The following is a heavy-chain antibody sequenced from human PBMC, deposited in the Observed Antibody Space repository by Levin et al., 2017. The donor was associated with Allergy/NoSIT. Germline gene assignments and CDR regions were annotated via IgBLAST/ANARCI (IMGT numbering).Heavy chain of an antibody. D-gene: IGHD3-16*01. J-gene: IGHJ4*02. CDR1: GFTFRDFG. CDR2: ILSSERNR. V-gene: IGHV3-30*18. Sequence: GESLKISCAASGFTFRDFGMHWVRQAPGKGLEWVAVILSSERNRYYASKDYYGDSVKGRFTISRDNYKNTLYLQMNSLTPDDTAVYYCAKDPALGLGPIDYWGQGTLVTVSS. CDR3: AKDPALGLGPIDY.